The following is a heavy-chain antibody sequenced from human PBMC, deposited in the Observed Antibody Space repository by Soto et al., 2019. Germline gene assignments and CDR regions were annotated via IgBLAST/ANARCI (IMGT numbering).Heavy chain of an antibody. CDR2: ISYDGSNK. Sequence: QVQLVESGGGVVQPGRSLRLSCAASGFTFSSYGMHWVRQAPGKGLEWVAIISYDGSNKYYADSVKGRFTISRDRSKNTLYLQMNSLRAADTAVYYCAKDRLANPPYYYYYYGLDVWGQGTTVTVSS. CDR1: GFTFSSYG. V-gene: IGHV3-30*18. CDR3: AKDRLANPPYYYYYYGLDV. J-gene: IGHJ6*02.